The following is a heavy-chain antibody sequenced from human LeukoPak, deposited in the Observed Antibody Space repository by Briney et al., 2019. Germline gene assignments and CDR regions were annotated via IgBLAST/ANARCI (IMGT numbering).Heavy chain of an antibody. V-gene: IGHV4-38-2*01. J-gene: IGHJ4*02. Sequence: LRLSCAASGFTFSSYAMSWVRQPPGKGLEWIGSIYHSGSTYYNPSLKSRVAISVDTSKNRFSLKLSSVTAADTAVYYCAGAESGSYGEAFDYWGQGTLVTVSS. CDR1: GFTFSSYA. D-gene: IGHD1-26*01. CDR2: IYHSGST. CDR3: AGAESGSYGEAFDY.